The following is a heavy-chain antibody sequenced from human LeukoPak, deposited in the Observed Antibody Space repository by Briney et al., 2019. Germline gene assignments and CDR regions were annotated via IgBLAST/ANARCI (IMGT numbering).Heavy chain of an antibody. CDR3: ARPGGYCSGNTCEGAFDI. V-gene: IGHV5-51*01. CDR2: IFPADSDT. Sequence: GESLKISCKGSGYTLTTYWIGWVRQMPGKGLEWMGIIFPADSDTKYSPSFQGQATMSADKSISTAYLQWSSLKASDTATYYCARPGGYCSGNTCEGAFDIWGQGTVVTVSS. J-gene: IGHJ3*02. CDR1: GYTLTTYW. D-gene: IGHD2-15*01.